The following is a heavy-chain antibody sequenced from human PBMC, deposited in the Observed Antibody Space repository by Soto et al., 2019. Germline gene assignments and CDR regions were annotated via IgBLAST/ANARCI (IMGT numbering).Heavy chain of an antibody. V-gene: IGHV4-4*07. CDR2: IYTSGST. J-gene: IGHJ4*02. D-gene: IGHD2-2*01. CDR3: AGACSSNSCYDVFDY. Sequence: SETLSLTCTVSGGSISSYYWSWIRRPAGKGLEWIGRIYTSGSTNYNPSLKSRVTMSVDTSKNQFSLKMSSVTAADTAVYYCAGACSSNSCYDVFDYWGQGTLVTVYS. CDR1: GGSISSYY.